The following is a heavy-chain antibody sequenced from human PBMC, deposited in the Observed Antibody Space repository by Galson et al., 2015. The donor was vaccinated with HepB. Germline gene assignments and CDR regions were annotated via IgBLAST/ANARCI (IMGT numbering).Heavy chain of an antibody. CDR3: ARHALGYCSSTSCANNWFDP. V-gene: IGHV5-10-1*01. Sequence: QSGAEVKKPGESLRISCKGSGYSFTSYWISWVRQMPGKGLEWMGRIDPSDSYTNYSPSFRGHVTISADKSISTAYLQWSSLKASDTAMYYCARHALGYCSSTSCANNWFDPWGQGTLVTVSS. J-gene: IGHJ5*02. CDR2: IDPSDSYT. D-gene: IGHD2-2*01. CDR1: GYSFTSYW.